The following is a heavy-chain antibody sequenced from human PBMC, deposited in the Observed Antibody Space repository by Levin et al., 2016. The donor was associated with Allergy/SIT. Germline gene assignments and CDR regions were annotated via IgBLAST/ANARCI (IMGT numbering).Heavy chain of an antibody. CDR3: ARDTYDILTERRDYYGMDV. V-gene: IGHV3-23*01. J-gene: IGHJ6*02. Sequence: GESLKISCAASGFTFSSYAMSWVRQAPGKGLEWVSAISGSGGSTYYADSVKGRFTISRDNSKNTLYLQMNSLRAEDTAVYYCARDTYDILTERRDYYGMDVWGQGTTVTVSS. CDR2: ISGSGGST. CDR1: GFTFSSYA. D-gene: IGHD3-9*01.